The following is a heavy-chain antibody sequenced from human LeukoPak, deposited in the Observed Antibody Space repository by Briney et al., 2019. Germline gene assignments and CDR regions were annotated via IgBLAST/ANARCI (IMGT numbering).Heavy chain of an antibody. J-gene: IGHJ3*01. CDR2: INHSGGT. Sequence: PSETLSLTCAVFRGSFSGYYWNWIRQSPGKGLEWIGEINHSGGTHYSPFLKSRVTISLDTSKNQFSLRLSSVTAADTAVYYCARDDLYYNDSSGHSDAFDLWGQGTMVTISS. CDR1: RGSFSGYY. D-gene: IGHD3-22*01. CDR3: ARDDLYYNDSSGHSDAFDL. V-gene: IGHV4-34*01.